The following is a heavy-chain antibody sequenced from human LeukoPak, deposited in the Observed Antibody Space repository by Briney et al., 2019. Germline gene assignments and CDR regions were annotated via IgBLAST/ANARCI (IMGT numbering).Heavy chain of an antibody. CDR1: GYTFSGYY. J-gene: IGHJ1*01. CDR3: ARGYPLSTTAAGTYFQH. CDR2: INPNSGGT. Sequence: EASVKVSCKASGYTFSGYYMHWVRQAPGQGLEWMGWINPNSGGTNYAQKFQGSVTMTRDTSISTAYMELSRLRSDDTAVYYCARGYPLSTTAAGTYFQHWGQGTLVTVSS. V-gene: IGHV1-2*02. D-gene: IGHD6-13*01.